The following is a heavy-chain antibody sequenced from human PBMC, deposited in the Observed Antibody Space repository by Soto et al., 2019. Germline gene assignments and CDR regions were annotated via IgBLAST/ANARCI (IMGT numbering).Heavy chain of an antibody. CDR1: GGSVSSSSFY. J-gene: IGHJ6*02. Sequence: QVQLQESGPGLVKPSETLSLTCTVSGGSVSSSSFYWSWIRQPPGKGLEWIGYIYYSGSTNYNPSLKSRVTFSVDTSKNQFSLKLTSVTAADTAVYYCARGLLIAAATNALMRSPFSVDVWGQGTTVTVTS. CDR2: IYYSGST. V-gene: IGHV4-61*01. D-gene: IGHD6-25*01. CDR3: ARGLLIAAATNALMRSPFSVDV.